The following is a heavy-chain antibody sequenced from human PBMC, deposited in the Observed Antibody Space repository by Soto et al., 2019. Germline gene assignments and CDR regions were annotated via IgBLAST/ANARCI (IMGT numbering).Heavy chain of an antibody. Sequence: GASVKVSCKASGYTFTSYYMHWVRQAPGQGLEWMGIINPSGGSTSYAQKFQGRVTMTRDTSTSTVYMELSSLRSEDTAVYYCAAAQVDTAMVYYYGLDVRGQGTTVTVSS. J-gene: IGHJ6*02. CDR1: GYTFTSYY. CDR2: INPSGGST. D-gene: IGHD5-18*01. CDR3: AAAQVDTAMVYYYGLDV. V-gene: IGHV1-46*01.